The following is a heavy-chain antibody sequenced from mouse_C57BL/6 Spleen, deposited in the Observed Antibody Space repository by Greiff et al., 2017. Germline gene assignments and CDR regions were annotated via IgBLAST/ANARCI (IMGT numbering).Heavy chain of an antibody. V-gene: IGHV1-26*01. CDR2: INPNNGGT. CDR3: ARTAQATSFAY. J-gene: IGHJ3*01. Sequence: EVQLQQSGPELVKPGASVKISCKASGYTFTDYYMNWVQQSHGKSLEWIGDINPNNGGTSYNQKFKGKATLTVYKSSSTAYMELRSLTSEDSAVYFCARTAQATSFAYWGQGTLVTVSA. CDR1: GYTFTDYY. D-gene: IGHD3-2*02.